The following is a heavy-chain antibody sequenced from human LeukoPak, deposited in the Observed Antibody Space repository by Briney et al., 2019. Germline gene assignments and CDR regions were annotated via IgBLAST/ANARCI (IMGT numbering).Heavy chain of an antibody. CDR2: INHSGST. J-gene: IGHJ3*02. D-gene: IGHD6-6*01. V-gene: IGHV4-34*01. CDR1: GGSSSGYY. CDR3: ARYKPIAARLAFDI. Sequence: SETLSLTCAVYGGSSSGYYWSWIRQPPGKGLEWIGEINHSGSTNYNPSLKSRVTISVDTSKNQFSLKLSSVTAADTAVYYCARYKPIAARLAFDIWGQGTMVTVSS.